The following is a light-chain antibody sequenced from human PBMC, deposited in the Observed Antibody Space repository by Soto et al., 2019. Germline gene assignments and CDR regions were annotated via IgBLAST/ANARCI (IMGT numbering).Light chain of an antibody. J-gene: IGKJ1*01. CDR2: GAS. CDR1: QSVSSN. V-gene: IGKV3-15*01. Sequence: EIVVTLSPATLSMSHWESATLSCRASQSVSSNLAWYQQKPGQAPRLLIYGASTRATAVPARFTASGSGTEFTLTISSLQSDDFGVYYCQQYDTWPRTFGQGTKVDIK. CDR3: QQYDTWPRT.